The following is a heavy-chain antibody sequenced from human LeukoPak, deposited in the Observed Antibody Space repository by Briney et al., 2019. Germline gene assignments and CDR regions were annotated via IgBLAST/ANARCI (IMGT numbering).Heavy chain of an antibody. V-gene: IGHV1-24*01. CDR3: ATESGGSSWYRGFNY. CDR1: GYTLTELS. Sequence: ASVKVSCKVSGYTLTELSMHWVRQAPGKGLEWMGGFDPEDGETIYAQKFQGRVTMTEDTSTDTAYMELSSLRSEDTAVHYCATESGGSSWYRGFNYWGQGTLVTVSS. D-gene: IGHD6-13*01. J-gene: IGHJ4*02. CDR2: FDPEDGET.